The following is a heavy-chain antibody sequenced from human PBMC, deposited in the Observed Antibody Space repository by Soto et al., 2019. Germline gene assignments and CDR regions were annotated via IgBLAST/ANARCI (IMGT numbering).Heavy chain of an antibody. CDR1: GGTFSSYA. CDR2: IIPIFGTA. J-gene: IGHJ4*02. V-gene: IGHV1-69*06. D-gene: IGHD3-10*01. CDR3: ARVSLYGSYRLFDY. Sequence: ASVKVSCKASGGTFSSYAISWVRQAPGQGLEWMGGIIPIFGTANYAQKFQGRVTITADKSTSTAYMELSSLRSEETAVYYCARVSLYGSYRLFDYWGQGTLVTVSS.